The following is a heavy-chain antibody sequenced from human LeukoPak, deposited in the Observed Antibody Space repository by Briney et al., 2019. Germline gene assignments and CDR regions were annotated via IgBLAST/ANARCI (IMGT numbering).Heavy chain of an antibody. D-gene: IGHD3-10*01. Sequence: SVKVSCKASGGTFSSYAISWVRQAPGQGLEWMGGIIPIFGTANYAQKLQGRVTMTTDTSTSTAYMELRSLRSDDTAVYYCARDQEAYYYGSGSSFDYWGQGTLVTVSS. CDR1: GGTFSSYA. CDR2: IIPIFGTA. V-gene: IGHV1-69*05. CDR3: ARDQEAYYYGSGSSFDY. J-gene: IGHJ4*02.